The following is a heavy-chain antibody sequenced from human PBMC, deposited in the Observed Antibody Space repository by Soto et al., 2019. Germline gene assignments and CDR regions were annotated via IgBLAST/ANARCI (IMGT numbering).Heavy chain of an antibody. V-gene: IGHV4-59*01. D-gene: IGHD6-13*01. J-gene: IGHJ5*02. Sequence: QVQLQESGPGLVKPSETLSLTCTVSGGSISSYYWSWIRQPPGKGLEWIGYIYYSGSTNYNPSLKSRVTISVDTSKNQFSLKLSSVTAADTAVYYCARAQQRRGTEVCWFDPWGQGTLVTVSS. CDR3: ARAQQRRGTEVCWFDP. CDR1: GGSISSYY. CDR2: IYYSGST.